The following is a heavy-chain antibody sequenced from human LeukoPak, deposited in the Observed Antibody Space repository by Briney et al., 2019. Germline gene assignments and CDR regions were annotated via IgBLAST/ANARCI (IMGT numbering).Heavy chain of an antibody. V-gene: IGHV3-30*03. CDR2: ISYDGSNK. CDR1: GFTFSSYG. D-gene: IGHD3-10*01. Sequence: GSLRLSCAASGFTFSSYGMHWVRQAPGKGLEWVAVISYDGSNKYYADSVKGRFTISRDNSKNTLYLQMNSLRAEDTAVYYCASHTMVHFDYWGQGTLVTVSS. J-gene: IGHJ4*02. CDR3: ASHTMVHFDY.